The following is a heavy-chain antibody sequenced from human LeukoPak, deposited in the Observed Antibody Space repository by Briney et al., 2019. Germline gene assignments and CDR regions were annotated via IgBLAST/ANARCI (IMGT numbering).Heavy chain of an antibody. V-gene: IGHV4-30-4*01. CDR3: GRQTCSGGSCPFDY. CDR2: IHYSGSS. CDR1: GGSISSGDYY. D-gene: IGHD2-15*01. Sequence: SQTLSLTCTVSGGSISSGDYYWSWIRQPPGKGLEWIGYIHYSGSSNYNPSLKSRVTISVDTSKNQFSLKLSSVTAADTAVYYCGRQTCSGGSCPFDYWGQGTVVTVSS. J-gene: IGHJ4*02.